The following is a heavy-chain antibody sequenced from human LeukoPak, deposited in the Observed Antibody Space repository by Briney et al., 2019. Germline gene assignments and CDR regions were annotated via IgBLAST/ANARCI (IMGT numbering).Heavy chain of an antibody. J-gene: IGHJ4*02. CDR1: GFTFSDYY. V-gene: IGHV3-11*01. D-gene: IGHD1-26*01. CDR2: IRYDGGDI. Sequence: AGGSLRLSCAASGFTFSDYYMGRIRQAPGKGLECVSYIRYDGGDIYYADSVKGRFTISRDNAKNSLYLQMNSLRAEDTAVYYCARDIVAAGLFFDYWGQGTPVTVSS. CDR3: ARDIVAAGLFFDY.